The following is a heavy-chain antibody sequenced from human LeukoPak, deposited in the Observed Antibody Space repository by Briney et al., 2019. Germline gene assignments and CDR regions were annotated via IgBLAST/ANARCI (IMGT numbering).Heavy chain of an antibody. CDR2: ISAYNGNT. Sequence: ASVKVSCKASGYTFTSYGISWVRQAPGQGLEWMGWISAYNGNTNYAQKLQDRVTMTTDTSTSTAYMELRSLRSDDTAVYYCARAAPSSSWGTGGALDYWGQGTLVTVSS. D-gene: IGHD1-26*01. CDR1: GYTFTSYG. V-gene: IGHV1-18*01. J-gene: IGHJ4*02. CDR3: ARAAPSSSWGTGGALDY.